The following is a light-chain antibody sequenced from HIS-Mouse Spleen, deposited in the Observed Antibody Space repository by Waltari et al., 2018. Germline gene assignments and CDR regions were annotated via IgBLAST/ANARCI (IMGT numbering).Light chain of an antibody. CDR2: EVS. Sequence: ALTQPASVSGSPGQSITISCTGTSSDVGGYNYVSWYQQHPGKAPKLMIYEVSNRPSGVSNRFSGSKSGNTASLTISGLQAEDEADYYCSSYTSSSVVFGGGTKLTVL. J-gene: IGLJ2*01. CDR1: SSDVGGYNY. V-gene: IGLV2-14*01. CDR3: SSYTSSSVV.